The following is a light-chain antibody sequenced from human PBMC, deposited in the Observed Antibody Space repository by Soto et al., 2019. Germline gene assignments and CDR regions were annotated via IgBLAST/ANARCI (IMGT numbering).Light chain of an antibody. V-gene: IGLV1-44*01. CDR3: AAWDDSLNGVV. J-gene: IGLJ3*02. CDR1: SSNIGSTT. Sequence: QSVLTQPPSASGTPGQRVTIACSGSSSNIGSTTVKWYQQLPGMAPKLLIYNNNQRPSGVPDRFSGSKSGTSASLAISGLQSEDEADYYCAAWDDSLNGVVFGGGTKVTVL. CDR2: NNN.